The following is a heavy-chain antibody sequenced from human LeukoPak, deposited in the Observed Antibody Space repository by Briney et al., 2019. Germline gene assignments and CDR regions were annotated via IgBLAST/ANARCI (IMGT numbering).Heavy chain of an antibody. J-gene: IGHJ4*02. D-gene: IGHD3-10*01. CDR2: ISAYNGNT. V-gene: IGHV1-18*01. CDR1: GYTFTSYG. CDR3: ARDHYYGSGSYYNVWDY. Sequence: ASVKVSCKASGYTFTSYGISWVRQAPGQGLEWMGWISAYNGNTNCAQKLQGRVTMTTDTSTSTAYMELRSLRSDDTAVYYCARDHYYGSGSYYNVWDYWGQGTLVTVSS.